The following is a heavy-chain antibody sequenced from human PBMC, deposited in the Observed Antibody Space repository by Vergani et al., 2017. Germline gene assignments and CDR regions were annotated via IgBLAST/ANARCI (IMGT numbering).Heavy chain of an antibody. CDR2: FYYSGST. CDR3: AAGYSSGWTIDY. CDR1: GGSISSSPYY. Sequence: QLQLQESGPGLVKPSETLSLTCTVSGGSISSSPYYWGWIRQPPGKGLEWIGGFYYSGSTYYNPSLKSRVTIYVNTSKNQFSHKQSSVTAADTAVYYCAAGYSSGWTIDYWGQGTLVTVSS. D-gene: IGHD6-19*01. V-gene: IGHV4-39*01. J-gene: IGHJ4*02.